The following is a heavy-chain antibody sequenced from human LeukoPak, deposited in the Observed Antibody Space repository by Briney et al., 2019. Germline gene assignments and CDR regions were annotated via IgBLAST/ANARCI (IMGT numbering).Heavy chain of an antibody. CDR3: TRHGDVVVPAALFRH. CDR2: IRSKANSYAT. Sequence: GGSLRLSCAASGFTFSGSAMHWVRQASGKGLEWVGRIRSKANSYATAYAASVKGRFTISRDDSKNTAYLQMNSLKTEDTAVYYCTRHGDVVVPAALFRHWGQGTLVTVSS. D-gene: IGHD2-2*01. J-gene: IGHJ1*01. CDR1: GFTFSGSA. V-gene: IGHV3-73*01.